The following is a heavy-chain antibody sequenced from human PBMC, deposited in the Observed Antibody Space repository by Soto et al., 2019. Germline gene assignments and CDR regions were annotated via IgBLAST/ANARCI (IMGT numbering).Heavy chain of an antibody. J-gene: IGHJ4*02. CDR3: AKDFKSVGETYYDFWSGYYKGGGFDY. CDR1: GFTFSSYA. CDR2: ISGSGGST. V-gene: IGHV3-23*01. Sequence: EVQLLESGGGLVQPGGSLRLSCAASGFTFSSYAMSWVRQAPGKGLEWVSAISGSGGSTYYADSVKGRFTISRDNSKKPLYLQMNSRRAEDTAVYYCAKDFKSVGETYYDFWSGYYKGGGFDYWGQGTLVTVSS. D-gene: IGHD3-3*01.